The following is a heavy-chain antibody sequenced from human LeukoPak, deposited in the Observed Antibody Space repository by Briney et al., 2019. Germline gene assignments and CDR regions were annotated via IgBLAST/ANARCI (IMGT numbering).Heavy chain of an antibody. Sequence: GASVKVSCKASGYTFTGYYMHWVRQAPGQGLEWMGRVNPNSGGTNYAQKFQGRVTMTRDTSISTAYMELSRLRSDDTAVYYCARDHNFGLYNWFDPWGQGTLVTVSS. CDR2: VNPNSGGT. J-gene: IGHJ5*02. V-gene: IGHV1-2*06. CDR1: GYTFTGYY. D-gene: IGHD3/OR15-3a*01. CDR3: ARDHNFGLYNWFDP.